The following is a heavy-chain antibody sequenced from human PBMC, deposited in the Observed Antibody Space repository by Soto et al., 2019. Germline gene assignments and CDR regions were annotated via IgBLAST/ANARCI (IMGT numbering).Heavy chain of an antibody. CDR1: GGSISSYY. J-gene: IGHJ4*02. D-gene: IGHD3-22*01. Sequence: SETLSLTCTVSGGSISSYYWSWIRQPPGKGLEWIGYIYYSGSTNYNPSIKSRVTISVDTSKNQFSLKLSSVTAADTAVYYCASASRDYDSSVPPFDYWGQGTLVTVSS. V-gene: IGHV4-59*01. CDR2: IYYSGST. CDR3: ASASRDYDSSVPPFDY.